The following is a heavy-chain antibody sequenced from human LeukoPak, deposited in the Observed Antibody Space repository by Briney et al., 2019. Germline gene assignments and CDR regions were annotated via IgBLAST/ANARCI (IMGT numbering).Heavy chain of an antibody. CDR1: GGSISSYY. CDR2: IYYSGST. J-gene: IGHJ4*02. V-gene: IGHV4-59*01. D-gene: IGHD3-10*01. Sequence: SETLSLTCSVSGGSISSYYWTWIRQPPGKGLEWIGYIYYSGSTNYNPSLKSRVTISVDSSENQFSLRLSSVTAADTAVYYCARVGGGSGSYYPLDYWGQGTLVTVSS. CDR3: ARVGGGSGSYYPLDY.